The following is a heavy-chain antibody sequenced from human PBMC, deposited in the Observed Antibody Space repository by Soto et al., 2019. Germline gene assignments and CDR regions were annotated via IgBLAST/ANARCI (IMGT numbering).Heavy chain of an antibody. CDR3: ASTYTTSWYWFDP. V-gene: IGHV2-26*04. Sequence: SGPTPVNPTETLTLTCTVSGCSLSNAGLGVSWIRQPPGKALEWLAHIFSNDEKSYSTSLKSRLTISKDTSKSQVVLTMTNMDPVDTATYYCASTYTTSWYWFDPWGQGTLVTVS. CDR1: GCSLSNAGLG. J-gene: IGHJ5*02. D-gene: IGHD6-13*01. CDR2: IFSNDEK.